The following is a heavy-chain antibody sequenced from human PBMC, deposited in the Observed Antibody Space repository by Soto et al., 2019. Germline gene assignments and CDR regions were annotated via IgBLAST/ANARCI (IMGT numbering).Heavy chain of an antibody. CDR1: GGTFSSYA. D-gene: IGHD4-17*01. J-gene: IGHJ6*02. CDR3: ARHGEPTPYYYYGMDV. V-gene: IGHV1-69*12. Sequence: QVQLVQSGAEVKKPGSSVKVSCKAAGGTFSSYAISWLRQAPGQGLEWMGGIIPIFDTAEYAQKFQGRVTITADESTSAAYMELSSLRSEDTAVYYCARHGEPTPYYYYGMDVWGQGTTVTVSS. CDR2: IIPIFDTA.